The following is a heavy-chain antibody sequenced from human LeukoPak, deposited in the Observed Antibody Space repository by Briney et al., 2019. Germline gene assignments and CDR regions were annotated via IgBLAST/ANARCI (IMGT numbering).Heavy chain of an antibody. J-gene: IGHJ3*02. Sequence: PRASVKVSCKTSGYTFTNYGISWVRQAPGLGLEWMGWISAYNGNTNYARKVQGRVTMTTDTSTSTAYMELRSLRFDDTAVYYCARDQSVRLLQTSSTYFKHVFAIWGQGSMVTVSP. CDR2: ISAYNGNT. D-gene: IGHD6-13*01. CDR1: GYTFTNYG. CDR3: ARDQSVRLLQTSSTYFKHVFAI. V-gene: IGHV1-18*01.